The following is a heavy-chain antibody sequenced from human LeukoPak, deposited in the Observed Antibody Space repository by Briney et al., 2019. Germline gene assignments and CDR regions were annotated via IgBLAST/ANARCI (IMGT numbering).Heavy chain of an antibody. D-gene: IGHD3-3*01. CDR1: GGSISSYY. J-gene: IGHJ6*02. CDR2: IYTSGST. Sequence: PSETLSLTCTVSGGSISSYYWIWVRQPAGKGLEWIGRIYTSGSTNYNPSLKSRVTMSVDTSKNQFSLKLSSVTAADTAVYYCAREYYDFCSGLNYYYGMDVWGQGTTVTVSS. CDR3: AREYYDFCSGLNYYYGMDV. V-gene: IGHV4-4*07.